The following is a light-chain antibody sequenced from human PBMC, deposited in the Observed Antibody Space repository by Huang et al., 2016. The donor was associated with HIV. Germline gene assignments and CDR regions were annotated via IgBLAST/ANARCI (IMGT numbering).Light chain of an antibody. CDR1: QSVNSGY. CDR2: GAS. CDR3: QQYGSSPGT. J-gene: IGKJ1*01. V-gene: IGKV3-20*01. Sequence: EIVLTQSPGTLSLSPGERATLSCRARQSVNSGYLAWYQQKPGQAPRLLIYGASRRATGIPGRFSGSGSGTDFTLTISRLQPEDFAVYFCQQYGSSPGTFGQGTKVEMK.